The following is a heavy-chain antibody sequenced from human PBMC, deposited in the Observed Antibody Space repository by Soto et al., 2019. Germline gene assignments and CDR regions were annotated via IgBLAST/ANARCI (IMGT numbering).Heavy chain of an antibody. D-gene: IGHD2-15*01. CDR1: GFTFSSYS. J-gene: IGHJ4*02. V-gene: IGHV3-21*01. Sequence: EVQLVESGGGLVKPGGSLRLSCAASGFTFSSYSMNWVRQAPGKGLEWVSSISSSSSYIYYADSVKGRFTISRDNAKNSLYLQMNSLRAEDTAVYYCARARVVVAVTYDYWGQGTLVNVSS. CDR2: ISSSSSYI. CDR3: ARARVVVAVTYDY.